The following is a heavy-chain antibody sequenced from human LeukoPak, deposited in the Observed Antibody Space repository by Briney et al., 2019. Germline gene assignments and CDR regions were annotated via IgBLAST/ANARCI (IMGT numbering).Heavy chain of an antibody. CDR3: TRGGATSSWYWFF. CDR2: INKDGSEQ. Sequence: PGGSLRLSCAASGFTFSSHWMTWVRQAPGKGPEWVASINKDGSEQYYVDSMKGRFTISRDNAKNSLSLQVSSLRAEDTAVYYCTRGGATSSWYWFFWGQGTLVTVSS. D-gene: IGHD6-13*01. CDR1: GFTFSSHW. J-gene: IGHJ4*02. V-gene: IGHV3-7*01.